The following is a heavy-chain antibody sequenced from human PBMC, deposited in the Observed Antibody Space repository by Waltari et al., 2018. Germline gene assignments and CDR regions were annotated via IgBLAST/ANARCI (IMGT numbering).Heavy chain of an antibody. J-gene: IGHJ6*02. CDR2: ISSSGSTI. D-gene: IGHD3-3*02. Sequence: EVQLVESGGGLVQPGGSLRLSCAASGFTFRSSEMNWARQAPGKGLELVSYISSSGSTIYYADSVKGRFTISRDNAKNSLYLQMNSLRAEDTAVYYCARYPHLDLGYGMDVWGQGTTVTVSS. V-gene: IGHV3-48*03. CDR3: ARYPHLDLGYGMDV. CDR1: GFTFRSSE.